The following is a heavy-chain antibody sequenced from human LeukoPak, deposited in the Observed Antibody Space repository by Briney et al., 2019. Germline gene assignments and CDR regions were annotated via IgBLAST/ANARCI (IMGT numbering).Heavy chain of an antibody. CDR2: MNPNSGNT. CDR1: ADTFTSYD. Sequence: ASVKVSCKASADTFTSYDINWVRQAPGQGLEWMGWMNPNSGNTGYAQKFQDRVTMTWSTSISTAYMELSSLKSADTAVYYCATGEIVWQLLSGYFQYWGQGTLVTVSS. V-gene: IGHV1-8*01. D-gene: IGHD3-10*01. CDR3: ATGEIVWQLLSGYFQY. J-gene: IGHJ1*01.